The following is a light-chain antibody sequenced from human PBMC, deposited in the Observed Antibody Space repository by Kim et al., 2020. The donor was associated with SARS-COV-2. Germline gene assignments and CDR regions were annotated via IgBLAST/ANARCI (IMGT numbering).Light chain of an antibody. CDR1: QSGSSD. CDR2: VAS. J-gene: IGKJ5*01. Sequence: PAERATLACRASQSGSSDVAWYQQKSGQATRLLIYVASARATGIPARFSGSGSGTELTLTISGLQSEDLAVYYCQQYKNWPPITFGQGTRLEIK. CDR3: QQYKNWPPIT. V-gene: IGKV3D-15*01.